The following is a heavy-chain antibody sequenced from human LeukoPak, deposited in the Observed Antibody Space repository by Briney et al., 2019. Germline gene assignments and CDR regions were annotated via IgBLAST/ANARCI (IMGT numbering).Heavy chain of an antibody. CDR2: IYYSGST. CDR3: ARGGGGRDGYSGFYFDY. Sequence: SETLSLTCTVSGGSINNYYWSWIRQPPGKGLEWIGYIYYSGSTNYNPSLKSRVTISVDTSKKQFSLKLSSVTAADTAVYYWARGGGGRDGYSGFYFDYWGQGTLVTVSS. CDR1: GGSINNYY. J-gene: IGHJ4*02. V-gene: IGHV4-59*01. D-gene: IGHD5-24*01.